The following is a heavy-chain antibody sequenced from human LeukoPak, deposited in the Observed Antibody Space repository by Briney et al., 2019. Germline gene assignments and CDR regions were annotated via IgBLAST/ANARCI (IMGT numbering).Heavy chain of an antibody. CDR3: ARVPYYYDSSGYYYGSLVDY. CDR1: GGSFSGYY. Sequence: SETLSLTCAVYGGSFSGYYWSWIRQPPGKGPEWIGEINHSGSTNYNPSLKSRVTISVDTSKNQFSLKLSSVTAADTAVYYCARVPYYYDSSGYYYGSLVDYWGQGTLVTVSS. J-gene: IGHJ4*02. D-gene: IGHD3-22*01. V-gene: IGHV4-34*01. CDR2: INHSGST.